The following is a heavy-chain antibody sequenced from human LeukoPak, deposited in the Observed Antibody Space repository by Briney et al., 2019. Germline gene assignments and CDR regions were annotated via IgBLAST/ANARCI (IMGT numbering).Heavy chain of an antibody. V-gene: IGHV3-74*01. CDR3: AKDGLYYDGSEHVYYFDS. CDR1: GFTFSSYW. J-gene: IGHJ4*02. CDR2: INSDGSST. D-gene: IGHD3-22*01. Sequence: GGSLRLSCGASGFTFSSYWIHWVRQAPGKGLVWVSRINSDGSSTSYADSVKGRFTISRDNSKNTLYLQMNSLRAEDTALYYCAKDGLYYDGSEHVYYFDSWGQGTLVTVSS.